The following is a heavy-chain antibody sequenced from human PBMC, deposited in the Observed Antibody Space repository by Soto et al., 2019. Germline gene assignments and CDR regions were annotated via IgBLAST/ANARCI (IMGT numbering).Heavy chain of an antibody. Sequence: PGGSLRLSCAASGFTFSSYWMSWVRQAPGKGLEWVANIKQDGSEKYYVDSVKGRFTISRDNAKNSLYLQMNSLRAEDTAVYYCAREGAYSSSSPGPHYWGQGTLVTVSS. V-gene: IGHV3-7*01. J-gene: IGHJ4*02. CDR1: GFTFSSYW. D-gene: IGHD6-6*01. CDR3: AREGAYSSSSPGPHY. CDR2: IKQDGSEK.